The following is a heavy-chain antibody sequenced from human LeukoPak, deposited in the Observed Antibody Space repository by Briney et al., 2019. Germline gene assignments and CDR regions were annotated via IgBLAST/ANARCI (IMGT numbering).Heavy chain of an antibody. CDR2: IYTSGST. J-gene: IGHJ4*02. V-gene: IGHV4-61*02. D-gene: IGHD2-2*01. Sequence: SETLSLTCTVSGGSISSGSYYWSWIRQPAGKGLEWIGRIYTSGSTNYNPSLKSRVTISVDTSKNQFSLELSSVTAADAAVYYCARLGCSSTSCYAAYFDYWGQGTLVTVSS. CDR1: GGSISSGSYY. CDR3: ARLGCSSTSCYAAYFDY.